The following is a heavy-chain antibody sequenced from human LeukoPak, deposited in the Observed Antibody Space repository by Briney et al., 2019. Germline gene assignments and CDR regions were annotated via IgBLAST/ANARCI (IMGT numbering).Heavy chain of an antibody. CDR2: INHSGST. D-gene: IGHD2-15*01. J-gene: IGHJ6*03. CDR3: ARGCSGGSCYGLRVYYYYYYYMDV. CDR1: GGSFSGYY. Sequence: SETLSLTCAVYGGSFSGYYWSWIRQPPGKGLEWIGEINHSGSTSYNPSLKSRVTISVDTSKNQFSLKLSSVTAADTAVYYCARGCSGGSCYGLRVYYYYYYYMDVWGKGTTVTVSS. V-gene: IGHV4-34*01.